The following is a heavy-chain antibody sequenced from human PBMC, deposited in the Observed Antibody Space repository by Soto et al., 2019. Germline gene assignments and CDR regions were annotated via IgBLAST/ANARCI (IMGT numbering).Heavy chain of an antibody. Sequence: EVQLVESGGGLVQPGGSLRLSCAASGFTVSSNYMSWVRQAPGKGLEWVSVIYSGGSTYYADSVKGRFTISRDNSKNTLYLKMNSLRAEDTAVYYCAREYGDYPYYYYAMDVWGQGTTVTVSS. CDR2: IYSGGST. CDR3: AREYGDYPYYYYAMDV. CDR1: GFTVSSNY. D-gene: IGHD4-17*01. J-gene: IGHJ6*02. V-gene: IGHV3-66*01.